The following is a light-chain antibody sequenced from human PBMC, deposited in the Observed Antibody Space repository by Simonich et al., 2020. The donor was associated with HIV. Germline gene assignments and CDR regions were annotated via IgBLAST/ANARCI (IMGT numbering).Light chain of an antibody. CDR3: QQYGSSPTWT. CDR1: QSVSGNY. J-gene: IGKJ1*01. V-gene: IGKV3D-20*01. Sequence: EIVLTQSPATLSLSPGERPTLSCGGSQSVSGNYLACVQQKPGLAPRLLSYDASSRATGIPDRVSGSGSGTDFTLTISRLEPEDFAVYYCQQYGSSPTWTFGQGTKVEIK. CDR2: DAS.